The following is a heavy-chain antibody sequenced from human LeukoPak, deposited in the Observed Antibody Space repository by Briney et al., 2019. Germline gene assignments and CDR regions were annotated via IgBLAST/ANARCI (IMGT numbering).Heavy chain of an antibody. Sequence: ETLSLTCTVSGGSISSSSYYWGWIRQPPGKGLEWIGSIYYSGSTYYNPSLKSRVTISVDTSKNQFSLKLSSVTAADTAVYYCARGGGLRITMVLFQHWGHGTLVAVSS. V-gene: IGHV4-39*07. D-gene: IGHD3-10*01. CDR1: GGSISSSSYY. CDR3: ARGGGLRITMVLFQH. CDR2: IYYSGST. J-gene: IGHJ1*01.